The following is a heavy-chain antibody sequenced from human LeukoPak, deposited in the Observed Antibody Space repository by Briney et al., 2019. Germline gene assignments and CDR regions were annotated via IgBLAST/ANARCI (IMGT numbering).Heavy chain of an antibody. Sequence: ASVKVSCKASGYTFTSYGISWVRQAPGQGLEWMGWISAYNGNTNYAQKLQGRVTMTTDTSTSTAYMELRSLRSDDTAVYYCARGQLPYYYGSGSYQDAFDIWGQGTMVTVSS. V-gene: IGHV1-18*04. CDR2: ISAYNGNT. J-gene: IGHJ3*02. D-gene: IGHD3-10*01. CDR3: ARGQLPYYYGSGSYQDAFDI. CDR1: GYTFTSYG.